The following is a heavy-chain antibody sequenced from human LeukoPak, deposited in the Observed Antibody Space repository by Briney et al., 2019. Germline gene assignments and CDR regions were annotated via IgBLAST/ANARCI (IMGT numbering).Heavy chain of an antibody. CDR2: ISSSGSTI. CDR3: ARGDSSARYYFDY. J-gene: IGHJ4*02. D-gene: IGHD3-22*01. CDR1: GYTFSSFW. Sequence: PGGSLRLSCAASGYTFSSFWIHWVRQAPGKGLEWVSYISSSGSTIYYADSVKGRFTISRDNAKNSLYLQMNSLRAEDTAVYYCARGDSSARYYFDYWGQGTLVTVSS. V-gene: IGHV3-48*04.